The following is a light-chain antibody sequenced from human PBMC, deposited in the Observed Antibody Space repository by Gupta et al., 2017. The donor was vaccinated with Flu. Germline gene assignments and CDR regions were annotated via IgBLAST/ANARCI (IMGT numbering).Light chain of an antibody. Sequence: DIPMTQSPSSLSASVGDRVTITCRASQSISSSLNWYQQKPGKAPKLLMYAASSLQSGVPSRFSGSGSGTDFTLTISSLQPEDFATYYCQQSYSTPWTFGQGTKVEIK. CDR1: QSISSS. V-gene: IGKV1-39*01. CDR3: QQSYSTPWT. CDR2: AAS. J-gene: IGKJ1*01.